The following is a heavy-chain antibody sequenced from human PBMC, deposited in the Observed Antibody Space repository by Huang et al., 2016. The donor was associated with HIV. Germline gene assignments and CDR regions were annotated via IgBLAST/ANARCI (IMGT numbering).Heavy chain of an antibody. CDR2: FGRYRSYT. CDR3: AYQQWLVGGLNH. Sequence: EVELVESGGGLVKPGGSLRLSCAASGFACSSYGMNWVRQAPGEVLEWVGLFGRYRSYTHYADSVKGRVTISRDNAKSSIYLQLDSLRAEDTAVYYCAYQQWLVGGLNHWGQGTLVVVSS. D-gene: IGHD6-19*01. CDR1: GFACSSYG. V-gene: IGHV3-21*02. J-gene: IGHJ5*02.